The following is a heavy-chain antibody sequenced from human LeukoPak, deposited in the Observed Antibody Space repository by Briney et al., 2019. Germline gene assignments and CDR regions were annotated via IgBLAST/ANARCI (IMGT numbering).Heavy chain of an antibody. CDR2: VGRSGADT. Sequence: GGSLRLSCVASGFTFSSYAVSWFRQAPGKGLEWVSTVGRSGADTYYADSVRGRFTISKDSSKNTLQMNSMSAEDTAIYYCVKHSGGVYGNSDYWGQGILVTVSS. CDR1: GFTFSSYA. V-gene: IGHV3-23*01. CDR3: VKHSGGVYGNSDY. D-gene: IGHD1-1*01. J-gene: IGHJ4*02.